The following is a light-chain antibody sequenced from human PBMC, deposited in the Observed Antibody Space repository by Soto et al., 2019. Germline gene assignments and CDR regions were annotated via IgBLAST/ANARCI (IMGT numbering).Light chain of an antibody. J-gene: IGKJ1*01. Sequence: IVLTQSPATLSVSPGETATLSCRASENINTYLAWYQQKPGQAPKLLIYDASNRATGIPARFSASGSGTDFTLTISSLESEDFAVYYCHQRQSWPRTFGQGTKVEIK. CDR1: ENINTY. CDR3: HQRQSWPRT. V-gene: IGKV3-11*01. CDR2: DAS.